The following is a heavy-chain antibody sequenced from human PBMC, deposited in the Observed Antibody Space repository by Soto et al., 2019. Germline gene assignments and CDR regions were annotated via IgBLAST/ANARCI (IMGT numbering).Heavy chain of an antibody. CDR3: ARASYSSSDPYSSWGMDV. Sequence: ASVKVSCKASGGTFSSYAISWVRQAPGQGLEWMRGIIPIFGTANYAQKFQGRVTITADESTSTAYMELSSLRSEDTAVYYCARASYSSSDPYSSWGMDVWGQGTTVTV. J-gene: IGHJ6*02. V-gene: IGHV1-69*13. CDR1: GGTFSSYA. D-gene: IGHD6-6*01. CDR2: IIPIFGTA.